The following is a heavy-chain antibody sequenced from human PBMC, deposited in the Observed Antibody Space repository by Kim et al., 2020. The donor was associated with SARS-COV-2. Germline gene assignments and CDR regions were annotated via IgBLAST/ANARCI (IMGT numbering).Heavy chain of an antibody. V-gene: IGHV3-30*02. CDR3: ATPRGYYDSSGPFDY. J-gene: IGHJ4*02. Sequence: ADSVKGRFTISRDNSKNTLYLQMNSLRAEDTAVYYCATPRGYYDSSGPFDYWGQGTLVTVSS. D-gene: IGHD3-22*01.